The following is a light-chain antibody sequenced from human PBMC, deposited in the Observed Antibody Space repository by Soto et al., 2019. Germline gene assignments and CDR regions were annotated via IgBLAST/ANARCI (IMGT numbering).Light chain of an antibody. CDR2: EVS. Sequence: EIVMTQTPLSSPVTLGQPASISCRSSQSLVHSNGHTYLSWLHQRPGQPPRLLIYEVSNRFSGVPDRFSGSGAGTDFTQRISRVEAEDVGVYYCMQATQSPTFGPGTKVDIK. V-gene: IGKV2-24*01. CDR1: QSLVHSNGHTY. CDR3: MQATQSPT. J-gene: IGKJ3*01.